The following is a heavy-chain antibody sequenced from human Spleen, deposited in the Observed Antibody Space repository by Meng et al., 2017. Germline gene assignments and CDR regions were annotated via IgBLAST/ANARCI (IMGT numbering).Heavy chain of an antibody. CDR2: ISISGGTT. CDR3: AKEIRPNDY. Sequence: EVHLVESGGDLVKPWGSLRLSCAASGFTFSTSAMSWVRQAPGKGLEWVSSISISGGTTSYADSVKGRFTISRDNSKNTLYLQMNSLRADDTAVYYCAKEIRPNDYWGQGTLVTVSS. J-gene: IGHJ4*02. CDR1: GFTFSTSA. V-gene: IGHV3-23*04.